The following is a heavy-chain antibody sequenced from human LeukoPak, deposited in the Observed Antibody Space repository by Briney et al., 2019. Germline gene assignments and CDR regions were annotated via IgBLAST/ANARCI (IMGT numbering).Heavy chain of an antibody. J-gene: IGHJ4*02. D-gene: IGHD3-10*01. CDR2: INSDESST. V-gene: IGHV3-74*01. Sequence: GGSLRLSCAASGFTFSSYWMHWVRQAPGKGLVWVSRINSDESSTSYADSVKGRFTISRDNAKNTLYLQMNSLRAEDTAVYYCARSVVLWFGELRPIDYWGQGTLVTVSS. CDR3: ARSVVLWFGELRPIDY. CDR1: GFTFSSYW.